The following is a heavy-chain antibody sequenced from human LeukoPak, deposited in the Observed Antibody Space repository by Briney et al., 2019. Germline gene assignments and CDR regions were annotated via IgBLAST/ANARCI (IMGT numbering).Heavy chain of an antibody. J-gene: IGHJ4*02. CDR2: IYPGDSDA. Sequence: HGESLKISCKGSGYSFTSYWIGWVRQMPGKGLEWMGIIYPGDSDARYSPSFQGQVTISADKSISTAYLQWSSLKASDTAMYYCARHRAVAAAGTRYFDYWGQGTLVTVSS. CDR1: GYSFTSYW. CDR3: ARHRAVAAAGTRYFDY. V-gene: IGHV5-51*01. D-gene: IGHD6-13*01.